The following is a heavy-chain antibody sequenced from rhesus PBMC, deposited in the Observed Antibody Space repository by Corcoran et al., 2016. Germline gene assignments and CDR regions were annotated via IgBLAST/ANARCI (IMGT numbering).Heavy chain of an antibody. CDR3: AREDSVNYLGSYYFDY. J-gene: IGHJ4*01. CDR1: GGSISDYYS. V-gene: IGHV4S9*01. CDR2: IYCNSASP. Sequence: QVQLQESGPGLVKPSETLSLTCAVSGGSISDYYSWNWIRQPPGKGLEWIGNIYCNSASPYYNPSLKRRVTISKDTSKNQFFLKLSSVTAADTAVYYCAREDSVNYLGSYYFDYWGQGVLVTVSS. D-gene: IGHD1-44*01.